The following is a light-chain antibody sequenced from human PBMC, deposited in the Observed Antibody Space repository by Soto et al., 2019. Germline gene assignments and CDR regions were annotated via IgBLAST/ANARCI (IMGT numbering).Light chain of an antibody. CDR3: QQYGSSVFT. CDR2: GAS. V-gene: IGKV3-20*01. Sequence: EIVLTQSPGTLSLSPGERATLSCRASQSVSSTYLAWYQQKPGQAPRLLIYGASNRAAGTPDRFSGSGSGTDFTLTINRLEPEDFAVYFCQQYGSSVFTFGPGTKVDIK. J-gene: IGKJ3*01. CDR1: QSVSSTY.